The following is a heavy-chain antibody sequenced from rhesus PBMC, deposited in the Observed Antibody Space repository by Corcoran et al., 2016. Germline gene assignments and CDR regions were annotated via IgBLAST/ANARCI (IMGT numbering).Heavy chain of an antibody. CDR3: ARPYSSGWSYY. J-gene: IGHJ4*01. Sequence: QVQLQESGPGLVKPSETLSLTCDVSGYSISSGYYWGWIRQPPGKRLEYIGYIIGSSVSTYANPYLKSRVTIAKDTSKNPFSLKLSSVTAADTAVYYCARPYSSGWSYYWRQGVLVTISS. D-gene: IGHD6S26*01. V-gene: IGHV4-99*01. CDR1: GYSISSGYY. CDR2: IIGSSVST.